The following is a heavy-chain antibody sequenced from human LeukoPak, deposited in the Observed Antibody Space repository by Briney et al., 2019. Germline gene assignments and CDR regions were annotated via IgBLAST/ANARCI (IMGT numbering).Heavy chain of an antibody. CDR2: ISSSSSYI. V-gene: IGHV3-21*01. J-gene: IGHJ6*03. CDR1: GFTFSSYS. CDR3: ARLRYNDFWSGSWKFYYYMDV. Sequence: GGSLRLSCAASGFTFSSYSMNWVRQAPGKGLEWVSSISSSSSYIYYADSVKGRFTLSRDNAKSSLYLQMNSLRAEDTAIYYCARLRYNDFWSGSWKFYYYMDVWGKGTTVTVSS. D-gene: IGHD3-3*01.